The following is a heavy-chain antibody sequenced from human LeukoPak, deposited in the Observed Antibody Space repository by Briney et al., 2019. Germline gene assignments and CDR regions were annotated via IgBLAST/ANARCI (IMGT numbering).Heavy chain of an antibody. D-gene: IGHD4-17*01. V-gene: IGHV1-18*01. CDR1: GYTFTSYG. J-gene: IGHJ4*02. Sequence: ASVKVSCKASGYTFTSYGISWVRQAPGQGVERMGWISAYNGNTNYAQKLQGRVTMTTDTSTSTAYMELRSLRSDDTAVYYCAGSDRPMTKVTWIFDYWGQGTLVTVSS. CDR3: AGSDRPMTKVTWIFDY. CDR2: ISAYNGNT.